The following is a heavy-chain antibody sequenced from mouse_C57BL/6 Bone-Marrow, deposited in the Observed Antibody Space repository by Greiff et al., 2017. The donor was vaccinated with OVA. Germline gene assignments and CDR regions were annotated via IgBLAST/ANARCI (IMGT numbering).Heavy chain of an antibody. J-gene: IGHJ4*01. Sequence: EVHLVESGGGLVQPKGSLKLSCAASGFTFNTYAMHWVRQAPGKGLEWVARIRSKSSNYATYYADSVKDRFTISRDDSQSMLYLQMNNLKTEDTAMYYCERPRLLRSYYYAMDYWGQGTSVTVSS. CDR3: ERPRLLRSYYYAMDY. CDR2: IRSKSSNYAT. D-gene: IGHD1-1*01. V-gene: IGHV10-3*01. CDR1: GFTFNTYA.